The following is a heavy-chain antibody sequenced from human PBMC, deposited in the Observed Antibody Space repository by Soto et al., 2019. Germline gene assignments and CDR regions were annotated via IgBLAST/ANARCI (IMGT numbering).Heavy chain of an antibody. J-gene: IGHJ3*01. V-gene: IGHV1-8*01. CDR2: MNPNSGNT. CDR3: ATGIN. Sequence: QVQLVQSGAEVKRPGASVRVSCKASGYTFTSYDINWVRQATGQGLEWLGWMNPNSGNTGYAQKIQGRITLTRSNSTSTAYMELTSLRSEDTDVYYCATGINWGQGTMVTVSS. CDR1: GYTFTSYD.